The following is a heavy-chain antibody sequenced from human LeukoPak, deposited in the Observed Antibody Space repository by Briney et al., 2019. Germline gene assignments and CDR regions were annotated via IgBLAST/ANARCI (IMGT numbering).Heavy chain of an antibody. CDR3: ARRQWPYFPHHAFDM. CDR2: IKRGGSDK. D-gene: IGHD6-19*01. Sequence: GGSLRLSCAASGFTFSNYCMSWVRQAPGKGLEWVANIKRGGSDKYYVDSVNVRFTISRDNAKNSMYLQMNSLRAKDTAVYYCARRQWPYFPHHAFDMWGQGTMVTVS. J-gene: IGHJ3*02. CDR1: GFTFSNYC. V-gene: IGHV3-7*01.